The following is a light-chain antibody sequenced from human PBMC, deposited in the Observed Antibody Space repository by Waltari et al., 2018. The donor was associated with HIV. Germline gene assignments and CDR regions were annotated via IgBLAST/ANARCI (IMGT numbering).Light chain of an antibody. J-gene: IGKJ5*01. CDR3: QQANSFPIT. Sequence: DIQMTQSPSSVSASVGDRVTITCRASQGTSSWLAWCQQKPGKAPRLLIYAASNLQSGVPSRFSGSGSGTDFTLTINSLQPEDFATYYCQQANSFPITFGQGTRLEIK. V-gene: IGKV1-12*01. CDR1: QGTSSW. CDR2: AAS.